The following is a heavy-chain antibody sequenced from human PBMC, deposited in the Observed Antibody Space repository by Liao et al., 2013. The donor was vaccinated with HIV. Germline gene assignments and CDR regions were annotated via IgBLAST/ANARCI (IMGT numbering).Heavy chain of an antibody. CDR3: ARGRPYDFWSGRWPTAYYYYMDV. CDR2: IFYSGST. D-gene: IGHD3-3*01. Sequence: QLQLRESGPGLVKPSETLSLTCTVSGGSISSTGYYWGWIRQPPGKGLEWIGSIFYSGSTYYNPSLKSRVTISLDTSKNQFSLKLSSVTAADTAVYYCARGRPYDFWSGRWPTAYYYYMDVWGKGTTVTVSS. CDR1: GGSISSTGYY. V-gene: IGHV4-39*07. J-gene: IGHJ6*03.